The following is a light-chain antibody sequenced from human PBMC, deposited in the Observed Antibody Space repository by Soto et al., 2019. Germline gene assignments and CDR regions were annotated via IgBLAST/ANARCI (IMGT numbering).Light chain of an antibody. Sequence: QAVVTQPPSVSGAPGQRVSISCTGSSSNIGAGYDVHWYKQLPGTAPKLLIYANSNRPSGVPARFSGSKSGTSASLAITGLQADDEADYYCQSFDTSLNRVFGGGTKVTVL. CDR2: ANS. CDR1: SSNIGAGYD. V-gene: IGLV1-40*01. CDR3: QSFDTSLNRV. J-gene: IGLJ2*01.